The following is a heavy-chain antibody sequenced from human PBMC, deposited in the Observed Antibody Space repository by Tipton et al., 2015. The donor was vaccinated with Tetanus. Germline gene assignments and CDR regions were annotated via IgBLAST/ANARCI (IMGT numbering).Heavy chain of an antibody. CDR2: IYHTGST. J-gene: IGHJ5*02. D-gene: IGHD3-16*01. Sequence: TLSLTCAVSGGLLSTGGYSWGWIRQPPGQGLEWIGYIYHTGSTYYNPSLRGRVTISTVGSKNHVSLRLTSVTAADTAIYYCARALKQGANWFDPWGQGTLVTVSS. CDR3: ARALKQGANWFDP. V-gene: IGHV4-30-2*01. CDR1: GGLLSTGGYS.